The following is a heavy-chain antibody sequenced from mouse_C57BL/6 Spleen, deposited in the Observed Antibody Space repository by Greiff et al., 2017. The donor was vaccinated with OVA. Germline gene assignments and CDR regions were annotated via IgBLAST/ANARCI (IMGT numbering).Heavy chain of an antibody. CDR2: IYPGSGNT. Sequence: QVQLQQSGPELVKPGASVKISCKASGYSFTSYYIHWVKQRPGQGLAWIGWIYPGSGNTKYNEKFKGKATLTADTSSSTAYMQLSSLTSEDAAVYYCAREDSNAWFAYWGQGTLVTVSA. V-gene: IGHV1-66*01. J-gene: IGHJ3*01. D-gene: IGHD2-5*01. CDR3: AREDSNAWFAY. CDR1: GYSFTSYY.